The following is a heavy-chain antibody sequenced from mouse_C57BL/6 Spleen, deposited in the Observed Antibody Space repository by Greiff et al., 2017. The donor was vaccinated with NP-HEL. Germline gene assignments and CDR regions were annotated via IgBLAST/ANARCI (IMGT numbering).Heavy chain of an antibody. CDR2: ISSGSSTI. CDR3: ARAPGDYGSRWFAY. CDR1: GFTFSDYG. J-gene: IGHJ3*01. Sequence: EVKLVESGGGLVKPGGSLKLSCAASGFTFSDYGMHWVRQAPEKGLEWVAYISSGSSTIYYADTVKGRFTISRDNAKNTLFLQMTSLRSEDTAMYYCARAPGDYGSRWFAYWGQGTLVTVSA. V-gene: IGHV5-17*01. D-gene: IGHD1-1*01.